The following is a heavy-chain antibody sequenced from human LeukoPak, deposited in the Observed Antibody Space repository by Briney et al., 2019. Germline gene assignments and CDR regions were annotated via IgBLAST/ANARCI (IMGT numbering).Heavy chain of an antibody. CDR2: ISISGSTI. D-gene: IGHD3-16*01. Sequence: GGSLRLSCAASGFTFSSYEVNWVRQAPGKGLEWVSYISISGSTIHYADSVKGRFTISRNNAKNALYLQMNSLRAEDMAVYYCARDRPRLGLDYWRQGTLVTVSS. J-gene: IGHJ4*02. CDR1: GFTFSSYE. CDR3: ARDRPRLGLDY. V-gene: IGHV3-48*03.